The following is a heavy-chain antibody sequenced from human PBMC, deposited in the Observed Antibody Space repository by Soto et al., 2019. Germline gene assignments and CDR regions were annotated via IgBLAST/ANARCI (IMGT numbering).Heavy chain of an antibody. J-gene: IGHJ4*02. CDR1: GFTFDDYA. V-gene: IGHV3-9*01. D-gene: IGHD3-22*01. Sequence: EVQLVESGGGLVQPGRSLRLSCAASGFTFDDYAMHWVRQAPGKGLEWVSGISWNSGSIGYADSVKGRFTISRDNAKNSLYLQMNSLRAEDTALYYCAKGRPYYYDSSGYYFDYWGQGTLVTVSS. CDR3: AKGRPYYYDSSGYYFDY. CDR2: ISWNSGSI.